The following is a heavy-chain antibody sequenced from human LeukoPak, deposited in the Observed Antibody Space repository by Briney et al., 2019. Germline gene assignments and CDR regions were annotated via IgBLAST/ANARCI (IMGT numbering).Heavy chain of an antibody. V-gene: IGHV3-53*01. D-gene: IGHD5-18*01. CDR3: ARDSNRGYSYGY. CDR2: NYSGGST. CDR1: GFTVSSNY. J-gene: IGHJ4*02. Sequence: PGGSLRLSCAASGFTVSSNYMSWVRQAPGKGLEWVSVNYSGGSTYYADSVKGRFTISRDNSKNTLYLQMNSLRAEDTAVYYCARDSNRGYSYGYWGQGTLVTVSS.